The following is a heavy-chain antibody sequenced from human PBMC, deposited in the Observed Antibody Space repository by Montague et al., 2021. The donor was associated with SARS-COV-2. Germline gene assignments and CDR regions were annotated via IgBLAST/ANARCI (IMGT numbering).Heavy chain of an antibody. CDR1: GASMSGYH. J-gene: IGHJ4*01. CDR2: IYSNGDT. CDR3: ARGSEYYYHPFDY. Sequence: SETLSLTCTVSGASMSGYHWSWIRQPAGKALEWIGRIYSNGDTTXXPSXKGRLTMSVDTSERQFSLKMTSVNAADTAIYYCARGSEYYYHPFDYWGHGNLVTVSS. V-gene: IGHV4-4*07. D-gene: IGHD2/OR15-2a*01.